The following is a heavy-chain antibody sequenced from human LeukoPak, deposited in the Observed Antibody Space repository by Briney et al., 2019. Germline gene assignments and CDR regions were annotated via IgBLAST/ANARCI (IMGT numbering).Heavy chain of an antibody. V-gene: IGHV3-23*01. Sequence: PGGSLRLSCAASGFTFGSYAMSWVRQAPGKGLEWVSAISGSGGSTYYADSVKGRFTISRDNSKNTLYLQMNSLRAEDTAVYYCAKDSIVVVPAAIPVWDYWGQGTLVTVSS. D-gene: IGHD2-2*02. CDR1: GFTFGSYA. J-gene: IGHJ4*02. CDR3: AKDSIVVVPAAIPVWDY. CDR2: ISGSGGST.